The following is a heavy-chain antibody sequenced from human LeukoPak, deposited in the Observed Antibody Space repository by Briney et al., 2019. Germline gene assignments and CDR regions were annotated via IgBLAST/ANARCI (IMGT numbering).Heavy chain of an antibody. CDR2: IYYSGST. J-gene: IGHJ4*02. V-gene: IGHV4-59*12. CDR1: GGSISSYY. CDR3: ARGGTARLAYYYFDY. Sequence: SETLSLTCTVSGGSISSYYWTWIRQPPGKGLEWIGSIYYSGSTNYNPSLKSRVTISVDTPKNQFSLKLSSVTAADTAVYYCARGGTARLAYYYFDYWGQGTLVTVSS. D-gene: IGHD1/OR15-1a*01.